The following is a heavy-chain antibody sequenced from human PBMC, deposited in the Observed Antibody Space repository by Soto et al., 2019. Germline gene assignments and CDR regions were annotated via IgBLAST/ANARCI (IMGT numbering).Heavy chain of an antibody. CDR3: ARSRSSSWQRDYYYYGMDV. D-gene: IGHD6-13*01. CDR2: INHSGST. J-gene: IGHJ6*04. V-gene: IGHV4-34*01. CDR1: GGSFSDYY. Sequence: PSETLSLTCAVYGGSFSDYYWTWIRQSPGKGLEWIGEINHSGSTNYNPSLKSRLTISVDKSKNQFSLRLSSVTAADTAVYYCARSRSSSWQRDYYYYGMDVWGKGTTVT.